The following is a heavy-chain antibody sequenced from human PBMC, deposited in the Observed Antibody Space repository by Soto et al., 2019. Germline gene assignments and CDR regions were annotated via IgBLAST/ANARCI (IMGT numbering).Heavy chain of an antibody. CDR1: GGPVSSGDYV. V-gene: IGHV4-30-4*01. CDR3: AREKGYISGPKNFDS. J-gene: IGHJ4*02. D-gene: IGHD5-12*01. CDR2: IYDSGSS. Sequence: SETLSLPCTVSGGPVSSGDYVWSWIRQPPGKGLEWIGYIYDSGSSYYNPSLKSRVTMSVYTSKNQFSLKLRSVTAADTAMYYCAREKGYISGPKNFDSWGQGTLVTVSS.